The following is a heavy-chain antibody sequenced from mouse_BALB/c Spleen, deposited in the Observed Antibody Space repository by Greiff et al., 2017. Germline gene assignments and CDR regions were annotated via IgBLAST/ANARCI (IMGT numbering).Heavy chain of an antibody. CDR1: GYTFTSYW. J-gene: IGHJ4*01. CDR3: ARRGGNRYAMDY. CDR2: INPSNGRT. V-gene: IGHV1S81*02. Sequence: QVQLQQPGAELVKPGASVKLSCKASGYTFTSYWMHWVKQRPGQGLEWIGEINPSNGRTNYNEKFKSKATLTVDKSSSTAYMQLSSLTSEDSAVYYCARRGGNRYAMDYWGQGTSVTVSS. D-gene: IGHD2-1*01.